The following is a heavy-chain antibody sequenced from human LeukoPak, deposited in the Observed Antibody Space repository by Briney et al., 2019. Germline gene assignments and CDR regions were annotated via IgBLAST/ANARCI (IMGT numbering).Heavy chain of an antibody. CDR3: ARLSWYCSGGSCYSDGNWFDP. D-gene: IGHD2-15*01. J-gene: IGHJ5*02. CDR1: GYTFTSYG. Sequence: ASVKVSCKASGYTFTSYGISWVRQAPGQGLEWMGWISAYNGNTNYAQKLQGRVTMTTDTSTSTAYMELRSLRSDDTAVYYCARLSWYCSGGSCYSDGNWFDPWGQGTLVTVSS. CDR2: ISAYNGNT. V-gene: IGHV1-18*01.